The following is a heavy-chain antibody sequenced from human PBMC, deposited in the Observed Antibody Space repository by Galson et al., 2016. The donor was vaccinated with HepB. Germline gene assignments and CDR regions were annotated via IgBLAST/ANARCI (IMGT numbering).Heavy chain of an antibody. J-gene: IGHJ6*03. V-gene: IGHV3-23*01. CDR2: ISGSGGST. D-gene: IGHD6-19*01. Sequence: SLRLSCAAFGFTFSSYAMTWVRQAPGKGLEWVAAISGSGGSTYYADSVKGRFTISRDISKNTVYLQMNSLRGEDTALYYCAKGRIPYPSSGWYAGSDYYYMDVWGQGTPVTVSS. CDR3: AKGRIPYPSSGWYAGSDYYYMDV. CDR1: GFTFSSYA.